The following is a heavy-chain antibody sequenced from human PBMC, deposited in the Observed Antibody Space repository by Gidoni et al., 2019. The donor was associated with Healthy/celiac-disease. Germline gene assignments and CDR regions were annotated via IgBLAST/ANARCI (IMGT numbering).Heavy chain of an antibody. J-gene: IGHJ5*02. D-gene: IGHD2-21*02. V-gene: IGHV4-39*01. CDR2: IYYSGST. CDR1: GGSISSSSYY. Sequence: GLVKPSETLSLTCTVSGGSISSSSYYWGWIRQPPGKGLEWIGSIYYSGSTYYNPSLKSRVTISVDTSKNQFSLKLSSVTAADTAVYYCARQGVVTAIEDWFDPWGQGTLVTVSS. CDR3: ARQGVVTAIEDWFDP.